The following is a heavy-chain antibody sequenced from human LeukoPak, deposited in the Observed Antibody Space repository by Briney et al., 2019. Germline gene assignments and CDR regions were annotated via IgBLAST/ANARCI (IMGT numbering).Heavy chain of an antibody. CDR2: INHSGST. J-gene: IGHJ5*02. CDR1: GGSFSGYY. V-gene: IGHV4-34*01. CDR3: AREVLWFGDPRCWFDP. D-gene: IGHD3-10*01. Sequence: TSETLSLTCAVYGGSFSGYYWSWIRQPPGKGLEWIGEINHSGSTNYNPSLKSRVTISVDTSKNQFSLKLSSVTAADTAVYHCAREVLWFGDPRCWFDPWGQGTLVTVSS.